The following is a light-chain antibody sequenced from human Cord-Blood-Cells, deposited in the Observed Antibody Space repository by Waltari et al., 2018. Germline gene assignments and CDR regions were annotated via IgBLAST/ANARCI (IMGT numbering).Light chain of an antibody. Sequence: DIQMTQSPSSLSASVGDRVTITCPASQGISNYLAWYQQKPGKVPKLLIYAASTLQSGVPSRFSGCGSGTDFTLTISSLQPEDVATYYCQKYNSAPYTFCQGTKLEIK. J-gene: IGKJ2*01. CDR1: QGISNY. CDR2: AAS. CDR3: QKYNSAPYT. V-gene: IGKV1-27*01.